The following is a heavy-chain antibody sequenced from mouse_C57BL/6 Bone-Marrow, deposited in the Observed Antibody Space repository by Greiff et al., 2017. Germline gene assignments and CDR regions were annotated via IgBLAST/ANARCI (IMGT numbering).Heavy chain of an antibody. V-gene: IGHV1-64*01. CDR3: AGPWFAY. CDR2: IHPNSGST. CDR1: GYTFTSYW. Sequence: QVQLQQPGAELVKPGASVKLSCKASGYTFTSYWMHWVQQRPGQGLEWIGMIHPNSGSTNYNEKFKSKATLTVDKSTSTAYMQLSSLTTEVSAFYYCAGPWFAYWGQGTLVTVSA. J-gene: IGHJ3*01.